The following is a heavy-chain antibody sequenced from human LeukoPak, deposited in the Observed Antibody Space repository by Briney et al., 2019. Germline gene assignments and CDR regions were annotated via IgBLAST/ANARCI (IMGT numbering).Heavy chain of an antibody. D-gene: IGHD5-18*01. Sequence: EASVEVSCKASGGTFSSYAISWVRQAPGQGLEWMGGIIPIFGTANYAQKFQGRVTITTDESTSTAYMELSSLRSEDTAVYYCASLDARGDTADLGHFDYWGQGTLVTVSS. CDR3: ASLDARGDTADLGHFDY. V-gene: IGHV1-69*05. CDR1: GGTFSSYA. J-gene: IGHJ4*02. CDR2: IIPIFGTA.